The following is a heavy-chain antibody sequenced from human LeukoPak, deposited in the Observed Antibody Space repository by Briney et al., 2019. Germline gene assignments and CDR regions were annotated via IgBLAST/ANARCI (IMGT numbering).Heavy chain of an antibody. CDR2: INSDGSST. D-gene: IGHD6-25*01. CDR1: GFTFSSYW. J-gene: IGHJ4*02. Sequence: GGSLRLSCAASGFTFSSYWMHWVRQAPGKGLVWVSRINSDGSSTSYADSVKGRFTISRDNAKNTLYLQMNSLRAEDTAVYYCAKGPLYSSGDYWGQGTLVTVSS. CDR3: AKGPLYSSGDY. V-gene: IGHV3-74*01.